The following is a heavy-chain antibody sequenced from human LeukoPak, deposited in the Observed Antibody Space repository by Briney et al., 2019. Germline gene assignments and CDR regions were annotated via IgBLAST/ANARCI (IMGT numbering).Heavy chain of an antibody. D-gene: IGHD3-22*01. CDR3: ARGGYYDSSGYYGSQSFDY. Sequence: PSQTLSLTCTVSGGSISSGSYYWSWIRQPAGKGLEWIGRIYTSGSTNYNPSLKSRVTISVDTSKNQFSVKLSSVTAADAAVYYCARGGYYDSSGYYGSQSFDYWGQGTLVTVSS. CDR1: GGSISSGSYY. J-gene: IGHJ4*02. V-gene: IGHV4-61*02. CDR2: IYTSGST.